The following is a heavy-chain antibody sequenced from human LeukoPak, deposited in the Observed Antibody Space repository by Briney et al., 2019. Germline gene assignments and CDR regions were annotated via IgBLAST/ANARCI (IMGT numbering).Heavy chain of an antibody. J-gene: IGHJ4*02. D-gene: IGHD1-7*01. CDR3: ARGLELVAAPD. CDR1: GYTFTSYA. CDR2: IIPIFGTA. V-gene: IGHV1-69*05. Sequence: WASVKVSCKASGYTFTSYAISWVRQAPGQGLEWMGGIIPIFGTANYAQKFQGRVTITTDESTSTAYMELSSLRSEDTAVYYCARGLELVAAPDWGQGTLVTVSS.